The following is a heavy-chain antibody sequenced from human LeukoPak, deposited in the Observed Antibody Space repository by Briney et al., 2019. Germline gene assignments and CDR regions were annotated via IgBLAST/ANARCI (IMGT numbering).Heavy chain of an antibody. V-gene: IGHV4-34*01. D-gene: IGHD3-3*01. J-gene: IGHJ5*02. CDR2: INHSGST. Sequence: SETLSLTCAVYGGSFSGYYWSWIRQPPGKGLEWIGEINHSGSTNYNPSLKSRVTISVDTSKNQFSLKLSSVTAADTAVYYRARGPSIFGVVIPFDPWGQGTLVTVSS. CDR3: ARGPSIFGVVIPFDP. CDR1: GGSFSGYY.